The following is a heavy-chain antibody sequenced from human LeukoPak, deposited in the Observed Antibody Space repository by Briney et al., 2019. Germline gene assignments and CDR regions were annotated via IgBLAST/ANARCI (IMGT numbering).Heavy chain of an antibody. D-gene: IGHD6-13*01. CDR2: IIPIFGTA. J-gene: IGHJ6*03. CDR3: ATHSSRKISRYYYYYMDV. Sequence: ASVNVSCKASGGTFSSYAISWVRQAPGQGLEWMGGIIPIFGTANYAQKFQGRVTITTDESTSTAYMELSSLRSEDTAVYYCATHSSRKISRYYYYYMDVWGKGPTVTVSS. CDR1: GGTFSSYA. V-gene: IGHV1-69*05.